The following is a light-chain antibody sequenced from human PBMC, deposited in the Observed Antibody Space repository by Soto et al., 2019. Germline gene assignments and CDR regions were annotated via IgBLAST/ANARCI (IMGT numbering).Light chain of an antibody. J-gene: IGKJ5*01. CDR3: QQYYDWPIT. CDR1: QSISTL. CDR2: SAS. Sequence: EIVLTQSPATLSVSPGERATLSCRASQSISTLLAWYQQKLGQAPRLLIYSASTRATGIPARFSGSGSGADFTLTIGSLQSEDFAVYYCQQYYDWPITFGQGTRLDIK. V-gene: IGKV3-15*01.